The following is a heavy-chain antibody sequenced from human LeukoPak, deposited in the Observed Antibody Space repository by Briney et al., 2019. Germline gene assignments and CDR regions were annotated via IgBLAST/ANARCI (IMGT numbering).Heavy chain of an antibody. CDR3: AKVGESGGVWKYYFDY. CDR1: GFTFSSYA. Sequence: GGSLRLSCAASGFTFSSYAMSWVRQAPGKGLEWVSGISGGGGSTYYADSVKGRFTISRDNSKNTLYLQMNSLRAEDTAVYYCAKVGESGGVWKYYFDYWGRGTLVTVSS. D-gene: IGHD2-15*01. V-gene: IGHV3-23*01. J-gene: IGHJ4*02. CDR2: ISGGGGST.